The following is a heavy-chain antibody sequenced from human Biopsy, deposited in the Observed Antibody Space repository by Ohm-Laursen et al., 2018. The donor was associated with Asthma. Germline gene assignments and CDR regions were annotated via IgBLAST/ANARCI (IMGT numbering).Heavy chain of an antibody. V-gene: IGHV3-7*01. CDR3: ARTFHFWSPYHAEHYQL. CDR2: IKHDGSEK. J-gene: IGHJ1*01. D-gene: IGHD3-3*01. Sequence: SLTLSCAASGFTFGAYCMSWVRQVPGQGLEWVANIKHDGSEKNHVDSLKGRFTISRDNAKNLLFLQMNSLRAEDTAVYYCARTFHFWSPYHAEHYQLWGQGTLVTVSS. CDR1: GFTFGAYC.